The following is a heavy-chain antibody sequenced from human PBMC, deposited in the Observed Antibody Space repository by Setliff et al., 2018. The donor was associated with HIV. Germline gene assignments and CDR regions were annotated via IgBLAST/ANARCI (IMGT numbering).Heavy chain of an antibody. J-gene: IGHJ4*02. CDR1: GFSLTPRGAS. Sequence: SGPTLVNPTQTLTLTCTFSGFSLTPRGASVGWIRQPPGRALEWLALIYWNGDERYSASLQGRLSIAKDTSRNQVVLTLTNMDPVDTATYYCVHSVVAEWGVSSGYPFDKWGQGTLVTVSS. CDR2: IYWNGDE. V-gene: IGHV2-5*01. D-gene: IGHD3-22*01. CDR3: VHSVVAEWGVSSGYPFDK.